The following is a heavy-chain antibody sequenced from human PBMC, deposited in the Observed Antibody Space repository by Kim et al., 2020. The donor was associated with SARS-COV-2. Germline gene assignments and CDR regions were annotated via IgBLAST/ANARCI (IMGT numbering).Heavy chain of an antibody. Sequence: GGSLRLSCAASGFSSSSYWINWVRQPPGKGLEWVSRISSDGSITHYADSVKGRFTMSRDSAENTLYLQMNSLSAEDTAVYYCARGMFRNGCDVWGQGTTVSVSS. CDR1: GFSSSSYW. CDR3: ARGMFRNGCDV. V-gene: IGHV3-74*01. J-gene: IGHJ6*02. D-gene: IGHD1-1*01. CDR2: ISSDGSIT.